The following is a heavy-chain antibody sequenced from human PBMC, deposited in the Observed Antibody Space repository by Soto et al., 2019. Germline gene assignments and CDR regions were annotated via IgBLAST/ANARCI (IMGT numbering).Heavy chain of an antibody. J-gene: IGHJ4*02. CDR3: ERIYCSTTSCYIDY. CDR2: INQGGSAK. D-gene: IGHD2-2*02. Sequence: EVQLVESGGGLVQPGGSLRLSCAASTFTFSNHWMSWVRQAPGKGLEWVANINQGGSAKYYLDSVKGRFTISRDNAKNSLDLQMNSLRAEDTAVYYCERIYCSTTSCYIDYWGQGTLVTVSS. V-gene: IGHV3-7*01. CDR1: TFTFSNHW.